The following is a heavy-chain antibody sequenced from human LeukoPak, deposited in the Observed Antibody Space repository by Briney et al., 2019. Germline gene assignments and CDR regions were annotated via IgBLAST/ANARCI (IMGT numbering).Heavy chain of an antibody. V-gene: IGHV4-30-4*01. Sequence: PSETLSLTCTVSGGSISSGDYYWSWIRQPPGKGLEWIGYIYYSGSTYYSPSLKSRVTISVDTSKNQFSLKLSSVTAADTAVYYCASVVVVAASNYFDYWGQGTLVTVSS. CDR2: IYYSGST. J-gene: IGHJ4*02. D-gene: IGHD2-15*01. CDR1: GGSISSGDYY. CDR3: ASVVVVAASNYFDY.